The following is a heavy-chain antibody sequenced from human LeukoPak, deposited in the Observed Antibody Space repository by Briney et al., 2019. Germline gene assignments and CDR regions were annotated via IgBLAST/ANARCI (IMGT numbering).Heavy chain of an antibody. J-gene: IGHJ4*02. D-gene: IGHD3-22*01. CDR1: GGTFSSYA. V-gene: IGHV1-69*06. Sequence: GASVKVSCKASGGTFSSYAISWVRQAPGQGLEWMGRIIPIFGTANYAQKFQGRVTITADKSTSTAYMELSSLRSEDTAVYYCARVEVDDSSGYPPHWGQRTLVTVSS. CDR3: ARVEVDDSSGYPPH. CDR2: IIPIFGTA.